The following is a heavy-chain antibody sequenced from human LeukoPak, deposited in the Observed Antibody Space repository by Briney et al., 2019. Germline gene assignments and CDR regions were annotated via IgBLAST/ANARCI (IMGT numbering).Heavy chain of an antibody. Sequence: SQTLSLTCAISGDSVSSNSAAWNWIRQSPSRGLEWLVRTYYRSKWYNDYAVSVKSRITINPDTSKNQFSLQLNSVTPEDTAVYYCASGGLWLVRDWFDPWGQGTLVTVSS. J-gene: IGHJ5*02. V-gene: IGHV6-1*01. CDR3: ASGGLWLVRDWFDP. CDR2: TYYRSKWYN. D-gene: IGHD6-19*01. CDR1: GDSVSSNSAA.